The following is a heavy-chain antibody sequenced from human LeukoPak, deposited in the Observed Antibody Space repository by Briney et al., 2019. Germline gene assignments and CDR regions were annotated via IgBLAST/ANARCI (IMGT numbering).Heavy chain of an antibody. CDR3: ATGPGLYYYYGMDV. J-gene: IGHJ6*02. Sequence: ASVKVSCKASGYTFTSYAMHWVRQAPGQRLEWMGWINAVIGNTKYSQKFQGRVTIIRDTSASTAYMELSSLRSEDTAVYYCATGPGLYYYYGMDVWGQGTAVTVSS. D-gene: IGHD1-14*01. CDR1: GYTFTSYA. CDR2: INAVIGNT. V-gene: IGHV1-3*01.